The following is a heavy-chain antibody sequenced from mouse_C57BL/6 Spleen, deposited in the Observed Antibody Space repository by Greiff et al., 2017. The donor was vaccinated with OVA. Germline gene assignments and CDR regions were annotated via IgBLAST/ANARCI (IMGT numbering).Heavy chain of an antibody. CDR3: ARGYLDY. CDR2: INPGSGGT. J-gene: IGHJ4*01. CDR1: GYAFTNYL. Sequence: VQLQQSGAELVRPGTSVKVSCKASGYAFTNYLIEWVKQRPGHGLEWIGVINPGSGGTNYNEKFKGKATLTADKSSSTAYMQLSSLTSEDSAVYFCARGYLDYWGQGTSVTVSS. V-gene: IGHV1-54*01. D-gene: IGHD1-2*01.